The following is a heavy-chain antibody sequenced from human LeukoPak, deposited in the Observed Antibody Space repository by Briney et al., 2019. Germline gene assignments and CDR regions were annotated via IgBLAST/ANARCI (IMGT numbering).Heavy chain of an antibody. Sequence: GGSLRLSCAASGFTFSGSAMHWVRQASGKGLEWVGRIRSKANSYATAYAASVKGRFTISRDDSKNTAYLQMNSLKTEDMAVYYCTRLGADYGGNYWGQGTLVTVSS. J-gene: IGHJ4*02. CDR2: IRSKANSYAT. CDR3: TRLGADYGGNY. D-gene: IGHD4-23*01. V-gene: IGHV3-73*01. CDR1: GFTFSGSA.